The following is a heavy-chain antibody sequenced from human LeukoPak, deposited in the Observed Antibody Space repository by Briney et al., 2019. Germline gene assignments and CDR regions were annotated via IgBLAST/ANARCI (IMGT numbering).Heavy chain of an antibody. CDR1: GFTFGSYA. D-gene: IGHD2-2*03. J-gene: IGHJ4*02. CDR2: ISGSGDII. V-gene: IGHV3-23*01. CDR3: APSRGLDMIFND. Sequence: PGGSLRLSCAASGFTFGSYAMTWVRQVPGKGLEWVSSISGSGDIIYYADSVKGRFTISRDNSKNTLHVQMNSLRAKDTAVYYCAPSRGLDMIFNDWGQGTLVTVSS.